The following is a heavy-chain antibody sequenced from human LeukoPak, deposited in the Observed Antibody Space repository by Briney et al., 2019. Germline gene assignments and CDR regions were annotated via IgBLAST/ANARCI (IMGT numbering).Heavy chain of an antibody. CDR2: IIPIFGTA. CDR1: GGTFTSYA. J-gene: IGHJ4*02. D-gene: IGHD4-17*01. CDR3: ARSLVLADYGDCLDY. V-gene: IGHV1-69*13. Sequence: SVKVSCKASGGTFTSYASSWGRQAPGQGLEWMGGIIPIFGTANYAQKFQGRVTITADESTSTAYMELRSLRSDDTAVYYCARSLVLADYGDCLDYWGQGTLVTVSS.